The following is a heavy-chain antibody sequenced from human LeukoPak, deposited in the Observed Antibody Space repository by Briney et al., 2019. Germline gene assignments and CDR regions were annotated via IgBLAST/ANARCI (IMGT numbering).Heavy chain of an antibody. CDR1: GFTFGNYW. CDR3: ARDPYSGSYGPYYYYYFMDV. J-gene: IGHJ6*03. CDR2: IKQDGSEK. V-gene: IGHV3-7*01. D-gene: IGHD1-26*01. Sequence: PGGSLRLSCAASGFTFGNYWMSWVRQAPGKGLEWVANIKQDGSEKYYVDSVKGRFTISRDNAKNSLYLQMNSLRAEDTAVYFCARDPYSGSYGPYYYYYFMDVWGKGTTVAISS.